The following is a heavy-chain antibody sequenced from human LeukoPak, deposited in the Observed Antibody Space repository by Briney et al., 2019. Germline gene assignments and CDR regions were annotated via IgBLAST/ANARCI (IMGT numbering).Heavy chain of an antibody. V-gene: IGHV4-59*01. CDR3: ARSKDILTGYCFDY. D-gene: IGHD3-9*01. Sequence: SETLSLSCTVSGGSISSYYWSWIRQPAGKGLEWIGSIYYSGSTYYNPSLKSRVTISVDTSKKQFSLKLSSVTAADTAVYYCARSKDILTGYCFDYWGQGTLVTVSS. CDR2: IYYSGST. J-gene: IGHJ4*02. CDR1: GGSISSYY.